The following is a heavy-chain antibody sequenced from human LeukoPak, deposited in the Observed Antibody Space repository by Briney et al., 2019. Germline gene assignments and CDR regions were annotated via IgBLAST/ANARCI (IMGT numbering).Heavy chain of an antibody. J-gene: IGHJ6*03. V-gene: IGHV4-61*02. D-gene: IGHD5-12*01. CDR2: IYTSGST. CDR1: GYSISSGYY. Sequence: SETLSLTCTVSGYSISSGYYWSWIRQPAGKGLEWIGRIYTSGSTNYNPSLKSRVTISVDTSKNQFSLKLSSVTAADTAVYYCARDSSGATNSRFYYYYYYMDVWGKGTTVTISS. CDR3: ARDSSGATNSRFYYYYYYMDV.